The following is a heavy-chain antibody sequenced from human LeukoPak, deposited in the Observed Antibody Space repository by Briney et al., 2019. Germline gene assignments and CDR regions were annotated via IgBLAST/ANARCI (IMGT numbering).Heavy chain of an antibody. D-gene: IGHD4-17*01. J-gene: IGHJ6*02. CDR2: ISSSSSYI. CDR1: GFTFSSYS. Sequence: GGSRRLSCAASGFTFSSYSMNWVRQAPGKGLEWVSSISSSSSYIYYADSVKGRFTISRDNAKNSLYLQMNSLRAEDTAVYYCARVVTVTTPYGMDVWGQGTTVTVSS. CDR3: ARVVTVTTPYGMDV. V-gene: IGHV3-21*01.